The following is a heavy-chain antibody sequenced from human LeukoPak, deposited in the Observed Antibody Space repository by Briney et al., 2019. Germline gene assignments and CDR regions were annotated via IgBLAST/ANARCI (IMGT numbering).Heavy chain of an antibody. D-gene: IGHD3-22*01. V-gene: IGHV1-69*04. J-gene: IGHJ4*02. Sequence: GASVKVSCKASGGTFSSYAISCVRQAPGQGLEWMGRIIPILGIANYAQKFQGRVTITADKSTSTAYMELSSLRSEDTAVYYCARDGGDYYDSSGYPSHYWGQGTLVTVSS. CDR3: ARDGGDYYDSSGYPSHY. CDR2: IIPILGIA. CDR1: GGTFSSYA.